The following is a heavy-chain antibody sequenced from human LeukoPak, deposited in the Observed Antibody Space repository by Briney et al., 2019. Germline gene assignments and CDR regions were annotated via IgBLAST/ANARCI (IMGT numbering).Heavy chain of an antibody. Sequence: PWQTLSLTCAISGDSVSRHDLTWDWVRQSPSRGLEWLGRTFYRSKWYNDYAVSVKSRITVSPDTSKNQFSLHLNSVTPEDTAVYYCVRSYDWVFDYRGQGTRVTVSS. CDR2: TFYRSKWYN. V-gene: IGHV6-1*01. D-gene: IGHD1-1*01. CDR1: GDSVSRHDLT. J-gene: IGHJ4*02. CDR3: VRSYDWVFDY.